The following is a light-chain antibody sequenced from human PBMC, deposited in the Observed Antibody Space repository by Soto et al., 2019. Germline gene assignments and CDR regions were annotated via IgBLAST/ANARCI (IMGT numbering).Light chain of an antibody. CDR1: QSVTSW. CDR3: QQYRGYSWT. Sequence: DIQMTQSPSTLSASVGDRVTITCRASQSVTSWLAWYQQKPGKAPNLLIYKASNLEYGVSSRFSGSGYGTEFTLTISSLQPDDVATYYCQQYRGYSWTFGQGTKVEIK. J-gene: IGKJ1*01. CDR2: KAS. V-gene: IGKV1-5*03.